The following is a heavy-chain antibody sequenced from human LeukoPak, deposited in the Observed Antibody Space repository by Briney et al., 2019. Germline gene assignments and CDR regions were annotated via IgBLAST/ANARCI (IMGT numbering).Heavy chain of an antibody. CDR2: IYSGGNT. Sequence: PGGSLRLSCAASGFTVSSNSMSWVRQAPGKGLEWVSVIYSGGNTYSADSVKGRFTISRDNSKNTVYLQMNSLRAEDTAVYYCAREGLWFGDHYYYMDVWGKGTTVTVSS. CDR1: GFTVSSNS. J-gene: IGHJ6*03. CDR3: AREGLWFGDHYYYMDV. D-gene: IGHD3-10*01. V-gene: IGHV3-53*01.